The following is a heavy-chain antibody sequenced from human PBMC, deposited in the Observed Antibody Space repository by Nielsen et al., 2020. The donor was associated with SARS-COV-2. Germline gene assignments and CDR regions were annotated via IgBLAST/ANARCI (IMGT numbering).Heavy chain of an antibody. Sequence: GGPLRLSCAASGFTFSSYEMNWVRQAPGKGLEWVSYISSSGSTIYYADSVKGRFTISRDNAKNSLYLQMNSLRAEDTAVYYCASVIAYRYDSSGYYLDAFDIWGQGTMVTVSS. J-gene: IGHJ3*02. D-gene: IGHD3-22*01. CDR2: ISSSGSTI. CDR1: GFTFSSYE. V-gene: IGHV3-48*03. CDR3: ASVIAYRYDSSGYYLDAFDI.